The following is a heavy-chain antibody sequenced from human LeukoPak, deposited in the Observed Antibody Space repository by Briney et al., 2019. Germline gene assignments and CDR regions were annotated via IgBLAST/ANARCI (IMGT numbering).Heavy chain of an antibody. CDR1: GGSISSYY. CDR2: IYYSGTT. CDR3: ARASFYYGSGIIYPTHSQDLDP. V-gene: IGHV4-59*12. D-gene: IGHD3-10*01. Sequence: SETLSLTCTVSGGSISSYYWSWIRQPPGKGLEWIGYIYYSGTTNYNPSLKSRVTISLDTSKNQFSLKLSSVTAADTAVYYCARASFYYGSGIIYPTHSQDLDPWGQGTLVTVSS. J-gene: IGHJ5*02.